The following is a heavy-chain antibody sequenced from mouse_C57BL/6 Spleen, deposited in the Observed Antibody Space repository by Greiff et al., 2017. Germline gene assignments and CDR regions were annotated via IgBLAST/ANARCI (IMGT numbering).Heavy chain of an antibody. CDR1: GYTFTSYW. CDR3: APKRGYFDV. J-gene: IGHJ1*03. Sequence: QVQLQQPGAELVRPGPSVKLSCKASGYTFTSYWMHWVKQRPGQGLEWIGVIDPSDSYTNYKQKFKGKATLTVDTSSSTSYMQLSSLTSADSAVYYCAPKRGYFDVWGTGTTVTVSS. CDR2: IDPSDSYT. V-gene: IGHV1-59*01.